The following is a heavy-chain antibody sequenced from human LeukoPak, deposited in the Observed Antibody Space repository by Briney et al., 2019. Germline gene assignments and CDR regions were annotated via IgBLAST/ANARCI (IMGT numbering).Heavy chain of an antibody. Sequence: SETLSLTCSVSGGSISRSDHYWSWIRQPPGKGLEWIGNIYYNGITYYNPSLKSRVTMSVDTSQNQFSLKLSSVTAADTAVYYCAREGVLTGLIWGQGTMVTVSS. CDR2: IYYNGIT. V-gene: IGHV4-30-4*01. D-gene: IGHD1-20*01. J-gene: IGHJ3*02. CDR1: GGSISRSDHY. CDR3: AREGVLTGLI.